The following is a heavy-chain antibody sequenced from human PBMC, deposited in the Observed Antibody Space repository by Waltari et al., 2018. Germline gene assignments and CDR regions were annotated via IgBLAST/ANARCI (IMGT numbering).Heavy chain of an antibody. J-gene: IGHJ4*02. CDR2: INHSGST. D-gene: IGHD6-13*01. CDR3: ARYSSSWYGNFDY. Sequence: QVQLQQWGAGLLKPSETLSLTCAVYGGSFSGYYWSGIRQPPGKGLEWIGEINHSGSTNYNPSLKSRVTISVDTSKIQFSLKLSSVTAADTAVYYCARYSSSWYGNFDYWGQGTLVTVSS. CDR1: GGSFSGYY. V-gene: IGHV4-34*01.